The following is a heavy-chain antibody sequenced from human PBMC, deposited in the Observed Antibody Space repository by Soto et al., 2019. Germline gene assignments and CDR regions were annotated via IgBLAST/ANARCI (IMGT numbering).Heavy chain of an antibody. Sequence: NPSETLSLTCTVSGGSISSYYWSWIRQPPGKGLEWIGYIYYSGSTNYNPSLKSRVTISVDTSKNQFSLKLSSVTAADTAVYYCASGHRVSGMDVWGQGTTVTVSS. CDR3: ASGHRVSGMDV. D-gene: IGHD3-16*02. V-gene: IGHV4-59*01. J-gene: IGHJ6*02. CDR1: GGSISSYY. CDR2: IYYSGST.